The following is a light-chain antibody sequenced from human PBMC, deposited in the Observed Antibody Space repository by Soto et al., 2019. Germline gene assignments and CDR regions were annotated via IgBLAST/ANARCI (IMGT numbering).Light chain of an antibody. CDR2: AAS. Sequence: DIQMTQSPSSVSASVGDRVTITCRASQAISTWLAWYQQKPGKAPKLLIYAASNLQTGVPSRFRGSGSRTDFTLTISSLQPEDFATYYCQQANSFPRTFGQGTKVEIK. J-gene: IGKJ1*01. CDR3: QQANSFPRT. V-gene: IGKV1D-12*01. CDR1: QAISTW.